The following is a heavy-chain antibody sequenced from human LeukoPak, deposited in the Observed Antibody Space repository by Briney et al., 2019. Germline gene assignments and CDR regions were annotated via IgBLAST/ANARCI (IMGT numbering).Heavy chain of an antibody. CDR2: VIPIFGTA. D-gene: IGHD5-12*01. Sequence: SVKVSCKASGGTFSSYAISWVRQAPGQGLEWMGGVIPIFGTANYAQKFQGRVTITADESTSTAYMELSSLRSEDTAVYYCARENSPGYSGYDWRYWGQGTLVTVSS. V-gene: IGHV1-69*13. CDR1: GGTFSSYA. J-gene: IGHJ4*02. CDR3: ARENSPGYSGYDWRY.